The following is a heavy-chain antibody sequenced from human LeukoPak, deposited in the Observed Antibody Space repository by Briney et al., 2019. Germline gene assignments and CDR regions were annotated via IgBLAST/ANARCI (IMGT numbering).Heavy chain of an antibody. CDR3: AGARSGDYVSIYYYYYMDV. V-gene: IGHV3-21*01. J-gene: IGHJ6*03. Sequence: GGSLRLSCAASGFTFSSYSMNWVRQAPGKGLEWVSSISSSSYIYYSDSVKGRFTISRDNAKNSLYLQMNSLRAEDTAVYYCAGARSGDYVSIYYYYYMDVWGKGTTVTVSS. D-gene: IGHD4-17*01. CDR1: GFTFSSYS. CDR2: ISSSSYI.